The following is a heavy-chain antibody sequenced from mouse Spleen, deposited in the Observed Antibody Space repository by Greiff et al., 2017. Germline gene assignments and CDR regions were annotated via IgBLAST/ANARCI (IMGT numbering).Heavy chain of an antibody. CDR1: GYTFTSYW. V-gene: IGHV1-61*01. CDR3: ARRGGPYAMDY. Sequence: QVQLQQPGAELVRPGSSVKLSCKASGYTFTSYWMDWVKQRPGQGLEWIGNIYPSDSETHYNQKFKDKATLTVDKSSSTAYMQLSSLTSEDSAVYYCARRGGPYAMDYWGQGTSVTVSS. CDR2: IYPSDSET. J-gene: IGHJ4*01.